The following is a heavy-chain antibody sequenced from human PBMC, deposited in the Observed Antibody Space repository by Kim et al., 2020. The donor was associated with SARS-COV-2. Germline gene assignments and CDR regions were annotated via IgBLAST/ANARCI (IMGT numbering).Heavy chain of an antibody. D-gene: IGHD3-10*01. Sequence: EYAASVKGRFTIASDESKNSLYLQMNSLKTEDTAVYYCVRIGSLYYYGMDVWGQGTTVTVSS. CDR3: VRIGSLYYYGMDV. J-gene: IGHJ6*02. V-gene: IGHV3-72*01.